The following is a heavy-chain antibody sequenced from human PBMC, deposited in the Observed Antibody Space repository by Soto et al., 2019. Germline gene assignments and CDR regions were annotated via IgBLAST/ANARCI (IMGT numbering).Heavy chain of an antibody. J-gene: IGHJ6*04. CDR1: GGTSRNYV. D-gene: IGHD1-20*01. CDR3: AREGLITGSRYYYCGMDV. Sequence: SVNVSCKDSGGTSRNYVISWVRQAPGQGLEWMGGIIPSFGTPTYAQKFQGRVTITADDSTSAAYMELSSLRSEDTAVYYCAREGLITGSRYYYCGMDVWGEGTTVTVSS. V-gene: IGHV1-69*13. CDR2: IIPSFGTP.